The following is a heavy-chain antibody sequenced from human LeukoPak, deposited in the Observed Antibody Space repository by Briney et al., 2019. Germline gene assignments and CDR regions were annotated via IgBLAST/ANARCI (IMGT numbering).Heavy chain of an antibody. CDR1: GDSVSSNSTA. CDR2: TYYMSTWYN. D-gene: IGHD2-21*01. Sequence: SQTLSLTCAISGDSVSSNSTAWNWIRQSPSRGLEWLGRTYYMSTWYNDYAVSVNSRTPITPDTSKNQFSLQLNSLTPEDAAVDYCARGCGATSCVVFGMDVWRQGTTVTASS. J-gene: IGHJ6*01. CDR3: ARGCGATSCVVFGMDV. V-gene: IGHV6-1*01.